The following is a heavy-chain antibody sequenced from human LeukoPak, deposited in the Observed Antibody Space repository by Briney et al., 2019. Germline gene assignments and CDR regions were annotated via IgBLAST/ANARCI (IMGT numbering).Heavy chain of an antibody. D-gene: IGHD1-26*01. CDR1: GGSFSGYY. V-gene: IGHV4-34*01. J-gene: IGHJ4*02. CDR2: NNHSGST. Sequence: SETLSLTCAVYGGSFSGYYWSWIRQPPGKGLEWIGENNHSGSTNYNPSLKSRVTISVDTSKNQFSLKLSSVTAADTAVYYCARVSGSGSYHVDYWGQGTLVTVSS. CDR3: ARVSGSGSYHVDY.